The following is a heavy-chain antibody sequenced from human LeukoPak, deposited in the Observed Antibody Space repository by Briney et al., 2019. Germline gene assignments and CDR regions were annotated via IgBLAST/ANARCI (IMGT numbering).Heavy chain of an antibody. J-gene: IGHJ3*02. Sequence: SETLSLTCTVSGGSISSSSYYWGWIRQPPGKGLEWIGSIYYSGSTYYNPSLKSRVTISVDTSKNQFSLKLSSVTAADTAVYYCARVWRRSRAFDIWGQGTMVTVSS. V-gene: IGHV4-39*07. CDR3: ARVWRRSRAFDI. CDR2: IYYSGST. D-gene: IGHD1-1*01. CDR1: GGSISSSSYY.